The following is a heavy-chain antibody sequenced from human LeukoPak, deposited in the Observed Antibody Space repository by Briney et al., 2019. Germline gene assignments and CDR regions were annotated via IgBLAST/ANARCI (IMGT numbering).Heavy chain of an antibody. CDR3: AKADNFDFWRGYYYSFGMDV. CDR2: ISDSSSFI. Sequence: PGGSLRLSCEASGFTFSGTAMNWVRQAPGKGLEWIAYISDSSSFIFYVDSVRGRFTISRDNAKNSLYLQVDSLSDEDTAVYYSAKADNFDFWRGYYYSFGMDVWGQGTTVTVSS. D-gene: IGHD3-3*01. CDR1: GFTFSGTA. V-gene: IGHV3-48*02. J-gene: IGHJ6*02.